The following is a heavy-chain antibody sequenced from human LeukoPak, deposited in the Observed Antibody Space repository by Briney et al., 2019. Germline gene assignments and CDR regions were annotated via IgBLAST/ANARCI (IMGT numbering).Heavy chain of an antibody. D-gene: IGHD6-19*01. CDR1: GFTFSNYY. V-gene: IGHV3-21*01. CDR3: ATGVRGYNSALDY. J-gene: IGHJ4*02. Sequence: GGSLRLSCAASGFTFSNYYMNWVRQAPGKGLEWVSSISSGSSYIYYADSLKGRFTISRDNAKNSLYLQLNSLRAEDTAVYYCATGVRGYNSALDYWGQGTLVTVSP. CDR2: ISSGSSYI.